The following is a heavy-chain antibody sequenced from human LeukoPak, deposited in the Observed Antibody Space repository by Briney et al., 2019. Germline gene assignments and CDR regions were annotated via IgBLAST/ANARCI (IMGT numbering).Heavy chain of an antibody. CDR1: GGTFSSYA. CDR3: ARENYYDSRGYPY. Sequence: GASVKVSCKASGGTFSSYAISWVRQAPGQGLEWMGWISAYNGNTYYAQKLQGRVTMTTDTSTTTAYMELRSLRSDDTAVYYCARENYYDSRGYPYWGQGTLVTVSS. CDR2: ISAYNGNT. V-gene: IGHV1-18*01. J-gene: IGHJ4*02. D-gene: IGHD3-22*01.